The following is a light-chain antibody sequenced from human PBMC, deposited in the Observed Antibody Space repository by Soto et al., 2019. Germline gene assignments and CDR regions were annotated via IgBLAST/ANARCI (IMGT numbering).Light chain of an antibody. CDR2: DAS. CDR3: QQYDSLPIT. J-gene: IGKJ4*01. CDR1: QEISNF. V-gene: IGKV1-33*01. Sequence: DIQMTQSPSSLSASVGDRVTITCQASQEISNFLSWYQLRAGEAPKLLMYDASSLGTGVPSRFSASGSGTDFTLNIDGLQPEDVATYYCQQYDSLPITFGGGTKVEIK.